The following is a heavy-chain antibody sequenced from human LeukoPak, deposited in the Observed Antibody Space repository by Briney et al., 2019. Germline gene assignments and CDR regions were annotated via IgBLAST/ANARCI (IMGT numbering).Heavy chain of an antibody. J-gene: IGHJ4*02. CDR3: ARESAYSFDY. V-gene: IGHV3-7*03. Sequence: GGSLRLSCAASGFTFSSYWMSWVRQAPGKGLEWEANMNQDGSEKYYVDSVKGRFTISRDNAKNSLYLQMNSLRAEDTAVYYCARESAYSFDYWGQGTLVTVSS. D-gene: IGHD3-3*01. CDR2: MNQDGSEK. CDR1: GFTFSSYW.